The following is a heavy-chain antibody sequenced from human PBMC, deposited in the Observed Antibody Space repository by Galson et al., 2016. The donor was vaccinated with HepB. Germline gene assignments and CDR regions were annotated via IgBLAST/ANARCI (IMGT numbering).Heavy chain of an antibody. CDR2: VHTTGNT. J-gene: IGHJ4*02. Sequence: TLSLTCTVSGGSISSGNYYWSWIRQPAGKRLEWIGRVHTTGNTDYNSSLKSRLAISLDTSKNQFSLKVTSVTASDTAVYYCVKEAYTYGALHDYFEYWGQGTLVTASS. D-gene: IGHD4/OR15-4a*01. CDR3: VKEAYTYGALHDYFEY. CDR1: GGSISSGNYY. V-gene: IGHV4-61*02.